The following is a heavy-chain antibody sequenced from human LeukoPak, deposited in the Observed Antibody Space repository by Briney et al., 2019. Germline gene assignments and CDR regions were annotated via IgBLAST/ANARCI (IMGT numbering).Heavy chain of an antibody. D-gene: IGHD3-3*01. J-gene: IGHJ4*02. V-gene: IGHV3-23*01. CDR3: AKDPRVGSRVATPCY. CDR1: GFTFGDYA. Sequence: GGSLRLSCTASGFTFGDYAMNWVRQAPGKGLEWVSSISGSGGSTYYADSVKRRFIISRDNSKNTLFLQMNSLRAEDTAIYYCAKDPRVGSRVATPCYWGQGTLVTVSS. CDR2: ISGSGGST.